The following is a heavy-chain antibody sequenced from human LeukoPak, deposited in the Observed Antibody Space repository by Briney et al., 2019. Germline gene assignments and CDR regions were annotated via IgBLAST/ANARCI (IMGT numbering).Heavy chain of an antibody. D-gene: IGHD6-19*01. CDR3: ARYTTAGYSSGWYGPSFDY. V-gene: IGHV1-46*01. J-gene: IGHJ4*02. Sequence: ASVKVSCKASGYTFTSYYMHWVRQAPGQGLEWMGIINPSGGSTSYAQKFQGRVTMTRDMSTSTVYMELSSLRSEDTAVYYCARYTTAGYSSGWYGPSFDYWGQGTLVTVSS. CDR2: INPSGGST. CDR1: GYTFTSYY.